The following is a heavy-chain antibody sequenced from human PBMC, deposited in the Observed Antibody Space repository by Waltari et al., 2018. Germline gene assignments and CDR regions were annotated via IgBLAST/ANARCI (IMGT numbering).Heavy chain of an antibody. CDR3: ARDSGMVRFDY. CDR1: GFHFHTHS. CDR2: IRSGGTP. D-gene: IGHD1-1*01. V-gene: IGHV3-48*01. J-gene: IGHJ4*02. Sequence: EVTLVESGGGVAQPGGSLRFSCIASGFHFHTHSMHWVRRAPGKGLEGVSYIRSGGTPYYTDSVKGRFTISRDDAKNSFFLEMNSLRAEDTAVYFCARDSGMVRFDYWGQGALVTVSS.